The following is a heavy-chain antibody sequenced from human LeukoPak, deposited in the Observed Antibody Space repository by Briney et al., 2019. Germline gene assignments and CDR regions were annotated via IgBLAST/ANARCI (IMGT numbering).Heavy chain of an antibody. CDR3: ARARHNWFDP. CDR2: MYYTGNS. J-gene: IGHJ5*02. CDR1: GGSIYSSSYY. V-gene: IGHV4-39*07. Sequence: SETLSLTCTVSGGSIYSSSYYWGWIRQTPGKGLEWIGSMYYTGNSFYNPSLKSRVTISVDTSKNQFSLNLSSVTAADRAVYYCARARHNWFDPWGQGTLVTVSS.